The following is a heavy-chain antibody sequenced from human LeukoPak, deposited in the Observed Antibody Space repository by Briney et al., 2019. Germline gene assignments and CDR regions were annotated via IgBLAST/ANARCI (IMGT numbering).Heavy chain of an antibody. CDR2: IKSKTDGGTT. J-gene: IGHJ4*02. V-gene: IGHV3-15*01. Sequence: GGSLRLSCAASGFTFSNAWMSWVRQAPGKGLEWVGRIKSKTDGGTTDNAAPVKGRFTISRDDSKITLYLQMSSLRADDTAVYYCAKGSGAYAYLFDYWGRGTLVTVSS. D-gene: IGHD2-15*01. CDR3: AKGSGAYAYLFDY. CDR1: GFTFSNAW.